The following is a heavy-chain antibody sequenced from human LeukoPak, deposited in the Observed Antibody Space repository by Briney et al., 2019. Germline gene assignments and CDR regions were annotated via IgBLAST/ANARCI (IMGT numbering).Heavy chain of an antibody. D-gene: IGHD3-10*01. Sequence: SQTLSLTCALSGDSVSINSAAWNWVRQSPSRGLEWLGRTYYRSKWYNDYAVSVKSRVTINPDTSKNQFSLQLNSVTPEDTAVYYCARDLLLWFGEFTFDIWGQGTMVTVSS. J-gene: IGHJ3*02. V-gene: IGHV6-1*01. CDR3: ARDLLLWFGEFTFDI. CDR1: GDSVSINSAA. CDR2: TYYRSKWYN.